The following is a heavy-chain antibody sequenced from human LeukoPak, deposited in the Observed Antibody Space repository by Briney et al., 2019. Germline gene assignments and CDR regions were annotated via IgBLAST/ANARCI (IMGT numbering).Heavy chain of an antibody. CDR2: MYLSGTT. Sequence: SGTLSLTCTVSGDSINSLDLWSWVRQPPGKGLEWIGEMYLSGTTHSNPSVKSRVTISIDKSKNQFSLKLTSVTAADTAVYYCARFPRITGTTSDGFDIWGQGTMVTVSS. D-gene: IGHD1-7*01. V-gene: IGHV4-4*02. CDR1: GDSINSLDL. CDR3: ARFPRITGTTSDGFDI. J-gene: IGHJ3*02.